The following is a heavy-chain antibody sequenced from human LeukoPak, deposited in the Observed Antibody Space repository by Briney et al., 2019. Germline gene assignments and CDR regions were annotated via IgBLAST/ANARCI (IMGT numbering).Heavy chain of an antibody. CDR2: IKEDESEK. CDR3: ARVTSGSSYRPFDY. Sequence: PGGSLRLSCAASGFTFSSYGMSWVRQAPGNGPEWVANIKEDESEKNYVDSVKGRFTISRDSAENSLYLQMNSLRAEDTAVYYCARVTSGSSYRPFDYWGQGTLVTVSS. J-gene: IGHJ4*02. V-gene: IGHV3-7*01. CDR1: GFTFSSYG. D-gene: IGHD3-10*01.